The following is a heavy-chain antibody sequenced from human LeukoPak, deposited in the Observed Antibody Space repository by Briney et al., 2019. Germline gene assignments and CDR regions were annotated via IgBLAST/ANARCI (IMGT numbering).Heavy chain of an antibody. D-gene: IGHD4-17*01. V-gene: IGHV1-8*01. CDR1: GYTFTSYD. CDR2: MNPNSGNT. CDR3: ARVGGDTVTNRC. J-gene: IGHJ4*02. Sequence: ASVKVSCKASGYTFTSYDINWVRQATGQGLEWMGWMNPNSGNTGYAQKFQGRVTMTRNTSISTAYMELSSLRSEDTAVYYCARVGGDTVTNRCWGQGTLVTVSS.